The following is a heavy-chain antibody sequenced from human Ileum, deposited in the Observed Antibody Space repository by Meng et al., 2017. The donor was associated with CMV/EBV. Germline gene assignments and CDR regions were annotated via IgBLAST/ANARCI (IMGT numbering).Heavy chain of an antibody. V-gene: IGHV4-39*07. Sequence: QLQLQEAGPGLVKPSEPLSLTCTVAGCSISRPSNYWGWIRQPPGKGLEWIGSIYYTGSTYYNPPLESRVTISVDTSKNQFSLRLSSVTAADTAVYYCAREMYSLAAPRRYFDYWGQGTLVTVSS. J-gene: IGHJ4*02. CDR1: GCSISRPSNY. CDR2: IYYTGST. D-gene: IGHD1-26*01. CDR3: AREMYSLAAPRRYFDY.